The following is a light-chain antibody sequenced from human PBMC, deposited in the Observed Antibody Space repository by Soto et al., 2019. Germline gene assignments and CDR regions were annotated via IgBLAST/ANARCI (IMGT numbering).Light chain of an antibody. Sequence: DIQMTQSPSTLSASVGDRVTITCRASQTISNWLAWYQQKPGKAPKLLIYDASSLEGGVPSRFSGSGSGTEFTLTLSSLQPDDFATYYSQQYYSYWTFGQGTKVEIK. CDR1: QTISNW. V-gene: IGKV1-5*01. CDR2: DAS. CDR3: QQYYSYWT. J-gene: IGKJ1*01.